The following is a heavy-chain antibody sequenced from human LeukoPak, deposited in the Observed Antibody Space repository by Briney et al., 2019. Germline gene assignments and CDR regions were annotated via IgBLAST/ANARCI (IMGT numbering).Heavy chain of an antibody. D-gene: IGHD4-17*01. CDR1: GYTFTGYY. J-gene: IGHJ3*02. Sequence: ASVKVSCKASGYTFTGYYMHWVRQAPGQGLEWMGWINPNSGGTNYAQKFQGRVTMTRDTSISTAYMELSRLRSDDTAVYYRARAYGTKGAFDIWGQGTMVTVSS. CDR2: INPNSGGT. V-gene: IGHV1-2*02. CDR3: ARAYGTKGAFDI.